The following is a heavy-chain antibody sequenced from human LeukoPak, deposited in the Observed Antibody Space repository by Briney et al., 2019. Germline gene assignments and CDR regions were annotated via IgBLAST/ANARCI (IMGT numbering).Heavy chain of an antibody. D-gene: IGHD3-10*01. CDR2: ISGSGGST. CDR1: GFTFSSYA. Sequence: GGSLGLSCAASGFTFSSYAMSWVRQAPGKGLEWVSAISGSGGSTYYADSVKGRFTISRDNSKNTLYLQMNSLRAEDTAVYYCAKNGYSITMVRGDPPLYYYYYMDVWGKGTTVTVSS. CDR3: AKNGYSITMVRGDPPLYYYYYMDV. J-gene: IGHJ6*03. V-gene: IGHV3-23*01.